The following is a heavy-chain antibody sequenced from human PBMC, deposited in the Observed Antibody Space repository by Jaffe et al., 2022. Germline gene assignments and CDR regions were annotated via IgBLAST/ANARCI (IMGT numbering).Heavy chain of an antibody. CDR3: ARGGLGHCNGGSCARVGDYYDS. D-gene: IGHD2-15*01. V-gene: IGHV3-11*01. Sequence: QVQLVDSGGGLVKPGGSLRLSCAASGFTFSDYYMSWMRQAPGKGLEWVSYIFSSGTTIYYADSVKGRFTISRDNAKNSLYLQMNSLRAEDTAVYYCARGGLGHCNGGSCARVGDYYDSWGQGTLVTVSS. CDR1: GFTFSDYY. CDR2: IFSSGTTI. J-gene: IGHJ4*02.